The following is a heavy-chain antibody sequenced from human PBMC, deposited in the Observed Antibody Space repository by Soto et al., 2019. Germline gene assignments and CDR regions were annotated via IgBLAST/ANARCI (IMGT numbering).Heavy chain of an antibody. Sequence: QVHLVQSGAEVKKPGASVNVSCKTSGYTFTRNGISWVRQAPGQGLEWMGWISPNTGNIKYAQKRQGSVTMSTATATSTAVMELRSLRSDDTAVYYCVKDRDSNSWPSRDVWGPGTTVTVSS. CDR3: VKDRDSNSWPSRDV. CDR1: GYTFTRNG. D-gene: IGHD3-22*01. CDR2: ISPNTGNI. J-gene: IGHJ6*02. V-gene: IGHV1-18*01.